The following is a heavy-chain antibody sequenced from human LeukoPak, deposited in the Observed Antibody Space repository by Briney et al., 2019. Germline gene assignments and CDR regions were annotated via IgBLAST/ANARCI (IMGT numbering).Heavy chain of an antibody. J-gene: IGHJ6*03. CDR2: INPSGST. D-gene: IGHD2-2*02. V-gene: IGHV4-34*01. CDR3: ARSKKQGYCSSTSCYSAYYYYMDV. CDR1: GGSLSGYY. Sequence: PSETLSLTCAVYGGSLSGYYWSWIRQPPGKGLEWIGEINPSGSTNYNPSLKSRVTISVETSKDQFFLKLSSVSAADTAVYYCARSKKQGYCSSTSCYSAYYYYMDVWGKGTTVTVSS.